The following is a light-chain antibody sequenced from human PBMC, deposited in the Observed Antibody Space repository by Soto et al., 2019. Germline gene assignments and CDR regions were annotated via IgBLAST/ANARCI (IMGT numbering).Light chain of an antibody. J-gene: IGKJ5*01. Sequence: DIQMTQSPSSLSASVGDGVTITCRASQGISSYLAWYQQKPGKAPKLLIYAASTLQSGVPSRFSGSGSGTDFTLTISSLQAEDVAVYYCQQYYTTPITFGQGTRLEIK. CDR2: AAS. CDR1: QGISSY. CDR3: QQYYTTPIT. V-gene: IGKV1-27*01.